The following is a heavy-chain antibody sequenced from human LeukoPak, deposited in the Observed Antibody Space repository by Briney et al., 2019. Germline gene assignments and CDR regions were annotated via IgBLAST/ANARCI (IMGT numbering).Heavy chain of an antibody. CDR2: ISSSSSYI. J-gene: IGHJ4*02. V-gene: IGHV3-21*01. Sequence: GGSLRLSCAASGFTFSSYSMNWVRQAPGKGLEWVSSISSSSSYIYYADSVKGRFTISRDNAKNSLYLQMNSLRAEDRAVYYCARDPGPAAIYWGQGTLVTVSS. CDR1: GFTFSSYS. D-gene: IGHD2-2*01. CDR3: ARDPGPAAIY.